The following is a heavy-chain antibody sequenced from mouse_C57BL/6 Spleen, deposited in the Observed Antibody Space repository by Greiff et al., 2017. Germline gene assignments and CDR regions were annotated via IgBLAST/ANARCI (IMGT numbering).Heavy chain of an antibody. D-gene: IGHD1-1*01. CDR3: AKGSITTVGFFDY. CDR1: GYTFTSYW. J-gene: IGHJ2*01. CDR2: IDPSDSYT. V-gene: IGHV1-69*01. Sequence: VQLQQPGAELVMPGASVKLSCKASGYTFTSYWMHWVKQRPGQGLEWIGEIDPSDSYTNYNQKFKGKSTLTVDKSSSTAYMQLSSLTSEDSAVYYCAKGSITTVGFFDYWGQGTTLTVSS.